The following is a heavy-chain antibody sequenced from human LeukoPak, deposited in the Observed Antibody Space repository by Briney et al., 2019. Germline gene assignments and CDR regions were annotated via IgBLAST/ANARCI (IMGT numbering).Heavy chain of an antibody. CDR1: GSYFTNYW. D-gene: IGHD3-10*01. J-gene: IGHJ5*02. Sequence: GESLQISCKGSGSYFTNYWIGWVRQMPGQGLEWIVIIYTGNSDTTFSPSFQGQVTISADKSICTACLQWRSLKASDTAMYYFARRSDNWFDRWGQGTLVTVSA. V-gene: IGHV5-51*01. CDR2: IYTGNSDT. CDR3: ARRSDNWFDR.